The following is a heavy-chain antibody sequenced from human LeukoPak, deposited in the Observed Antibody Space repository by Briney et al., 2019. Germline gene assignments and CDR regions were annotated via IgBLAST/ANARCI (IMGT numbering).Heavy chain of an antibody. CDR3: ARQRGEQWLIVSPNYYYYMDV. J-gene: IGHJ6*03. Sequence: PGGSLRLSCAASGFTFSSYSMNWVRQAPGKGLEWVSYISSSGSTIYYADSVKGRFTISRDNAKNSLYLQMNSLRAEDTAVYYCARQRGEQWLIVSPNYYYYMDVWGKGTTVTISS. CDR2: ISSSGSTI. V-gene: IGHV3-48*04. CDR1: GFTFSSYS. D-gene: IGHD6-19*01.